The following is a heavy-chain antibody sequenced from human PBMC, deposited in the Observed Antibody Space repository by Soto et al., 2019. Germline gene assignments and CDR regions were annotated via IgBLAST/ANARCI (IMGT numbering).Heavy chain of an antibody. Sequence: SETLSLTCAVSGGSISSSNWWSWVRQPPGKGLEWIGEIYHSGSTNYNPSLKSRVTISVDKSKNQFSLKLSSVTAADTAVYYCARVSSGWYDGYFDYWGQGTLVTVSS. CDR3: ARVSSGWYDGYFDY. CDR2: IYHSGST. J-gene: IGHJ4*02. V-gene: IGHV4-4*02. D-gene: IGHD6-19*01. CDR1: GGSISSSNW.